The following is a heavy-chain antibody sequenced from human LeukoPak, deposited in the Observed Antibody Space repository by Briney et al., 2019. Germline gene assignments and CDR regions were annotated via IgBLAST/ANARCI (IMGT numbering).Heavy chain of an antibody. Sequence: SGTLSLTCDVSGFSISSGYWWSWLRQPPGKGLEWIGEIIHSGSTTNYNPSLKSRVTISVDKSKNQFSVMLTTVTAADTAVYYCARGRDSYDAFDIWGQGTMVTVPS. V-gene: IGHV4-4*02. J-gene: IGHJ3*02. CDR3: ARGRDSYDAFDI. D-gene: IGHD5-24*01. CDR2: IIHSGSTT. CDR1: GFSISSGYW.